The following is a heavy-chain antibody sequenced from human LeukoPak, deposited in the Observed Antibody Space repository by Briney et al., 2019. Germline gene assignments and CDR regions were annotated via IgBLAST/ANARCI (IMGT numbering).Heavy chain of an antibody. D-gene: IGHD3-22*01. CDR1: GYTFTSYD. J-gene: IGHJ4*02. V-gene: IGHV1-8*03. Sequence: ASVKVSCKASGYTFTSYDINWVRQATGQGLEWMGWMNPNSGNAGYAQKFQGRVTITRNTSISTAYMELSSLRSEDTAVYYCARGRGYYWDYFDYWGQGTLVTVSS. CDR3: ARGRGYYWDYFDY. CDR2: MNPNSGNA.